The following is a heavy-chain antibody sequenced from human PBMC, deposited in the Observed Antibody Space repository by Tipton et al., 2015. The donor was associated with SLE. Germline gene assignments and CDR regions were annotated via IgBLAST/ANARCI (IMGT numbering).Heavy chain of an antibody. V-gene: IGHV5-51*03. Sequence: QLVQSGAEVKEPGESLKISCKASGYTFTNYWIGWVRQMPGKGLEWMGLTYPGDSNTRYSPSFQGHVTVSADKSISTAYLQWSSLDASDTAMYYCAKGTVSGGFDIWGQGTMVTVSS. J-gene: IGHJ3*02. CDR2: TYPGDSNT. CDR1: GYTFTNYW. CDR3: AKGTVSGGFDI. D-gene: IGHD3-10*01.